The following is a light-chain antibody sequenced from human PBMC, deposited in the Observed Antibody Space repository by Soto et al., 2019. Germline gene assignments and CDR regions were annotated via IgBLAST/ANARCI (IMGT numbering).Light chain of an antibody. Sequence: QSVLTQPRSVSGSPGQSVTISCTGTSSDVGGSKYVSWYQQHPGKAPKLMIYDVTKRPSGVPDRFSGSKSGNTASLTISGLQAEDEADYYCCSYAGSYTLVVFGGGTKLTVL. CDR2: DVT. CDR1: SSDVGGSKY. V-gene: IGLV2-11*01. CDR3: CSYAGSYTLVV. J-gene: IGLJ2*01.